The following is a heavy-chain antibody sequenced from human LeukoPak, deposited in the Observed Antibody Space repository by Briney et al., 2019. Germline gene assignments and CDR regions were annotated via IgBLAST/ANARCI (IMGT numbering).Heavy chain of an antibody. J-gene: IGHJ6*02. V-gene: IGHV4-34*01. CDR2: IYYSGST. CDR3: VSLGNYYYYGMDV. Sequence: KPSETLSLTCAVYGESFSGYYWSWIRQPPGKGLEWIGSIYYSGSTYYNPSLTSRVTISVDTSKNQFSLKLSSVTAADTAVYYCVSLGNYYYYGMDVWGQGTTVTVSS. CDR1: GESFSGYY.